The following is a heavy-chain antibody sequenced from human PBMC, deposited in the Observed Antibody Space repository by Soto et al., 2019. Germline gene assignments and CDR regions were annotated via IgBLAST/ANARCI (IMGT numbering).Heavy chain of an antibody. J-gene: IGHJ5*01. CDR3: ARRRNIDWVATGRWFES. Sequence: PSETLSLTCAVYGGSFSGYYWSWIRQPPGKGLEWIGEINHSGSTNYNPSLKSRVTISVDTSKNQFSLKLSSVTAADTAVYYCARRRNIDWVATGRWFESWGQGTLVTLSS. CDR1: GGSFSGYY. CDR2: INHSGST. V-gene: IGHV4-34*01. D-gene: IGHD2-15*01.